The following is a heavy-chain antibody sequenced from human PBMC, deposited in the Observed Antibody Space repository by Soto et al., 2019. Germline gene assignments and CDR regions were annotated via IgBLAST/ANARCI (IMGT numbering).Heavy chain of an antibody. CDR2: ISYDGSNK. J-gene: IGHJ4*02. CDR1: GFTFSTFA. D-gene: IGHD3-9*01. Sequence: GGSLRLSCAASGFTFSTFATHWVRQTPGKGLEWVAVISYDGSNKYYADSVKGRFTISRDNSKNTVYVQMNSLRAEDTAVYYCARAGPFYDILTGYHLDYWGQGTLVTVSS. CDR3: ARAGPFYDILTGYHLDY. V-gene: IGHV3-30-3*01.